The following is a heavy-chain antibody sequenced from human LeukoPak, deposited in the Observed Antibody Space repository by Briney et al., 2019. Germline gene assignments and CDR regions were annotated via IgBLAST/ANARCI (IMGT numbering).Heavy chain of an antibody. CDR2: ISYDGSNK. J-gene: IGHJ4*02. D-gene: IGHD3-3*01. CDR1: GFTFSSYG. Sequence: GGSLRLSCAASGFTFSSYGMHWVRQAPGKGLDWVAVISYDGSNKYYADSVKGRFTISRDNSKNTLYLQMNSLRAEDTAVYYCAKGRDYDFWSGYSSPDYWGQGTLVTVSS. V-gene: IGHV3-30*18. CDR3: AKGRDYDFWSGYSSPDY.